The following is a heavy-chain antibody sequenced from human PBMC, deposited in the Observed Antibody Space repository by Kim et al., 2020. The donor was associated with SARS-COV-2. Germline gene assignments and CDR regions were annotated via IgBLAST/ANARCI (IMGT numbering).Heavy chain of an antibody. D-gene: IGHD3-22*01. V-gene: IGHV4-31*02. CDR3: ARVGITMIEGYFDY. Sequence: NLSLKRRVTISVDTSKNQCSRKLRSVTAADTDVYYCARVGITMIEGYFDYWGQGTLVTVSS. J-gene: IGHJ4*02.